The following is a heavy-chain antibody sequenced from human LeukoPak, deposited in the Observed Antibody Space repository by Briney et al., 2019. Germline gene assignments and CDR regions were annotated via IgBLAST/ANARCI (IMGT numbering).Heavy chain of an antibody. Sequence: SETLSLTCTVSGGSISSGDYYWSWIRQPPGKGLEWIGYIYYSGSTNYNPSLKSRVTISVDTSKNQFSLKLSSVTAADTAVYYCARGGEDIVVVPAAIGSDYWGQGTLVTVSS. V-gene: IGHV4-30-4*01. D-gene: IGHD2-2*02. CDR2: IYYSGST. CDR1: GGSISSGDYY. J-gene: IGHJ4*02. CDR3: ARGGEDIVVVPAAIGSDY.